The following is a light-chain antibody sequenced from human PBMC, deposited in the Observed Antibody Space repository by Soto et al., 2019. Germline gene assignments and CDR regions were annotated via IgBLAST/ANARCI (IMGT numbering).Light chain of an antibody. J-gene: IGLJ1*01. CDR1: SSDVGSYNL. Sequence: QSALTQPASVSGSPGQSITISCTGTSSDVGSYNLVSWYQQHPGKAPQLMIYEGSKRPSGVSNRFSGSKSGNTASLTISGLQAEVEADYYCCSYAGNTTPYVFGTGTKLTVL. CDR2: EGS. CDR3: CSYAGNTTPYV. V-gene: IGLV2-23*01.